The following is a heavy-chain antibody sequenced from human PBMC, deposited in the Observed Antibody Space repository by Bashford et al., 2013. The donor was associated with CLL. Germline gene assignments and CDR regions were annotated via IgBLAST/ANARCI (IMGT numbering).Heavy chain of an antibody. D-gene: IGHD2-2*01. Sequence: SVKVSCRLLEAPSAAMLSAGCDRPLDKGLEWMGGIIPIFGTANYAQKFQGRVTITADESTSTAYMELSSLRSEDTAVYYCARVIPDDIVVVPAAIYYYGMDVWG. V-gene: IGHV1-69*13. CDR2: IIPIFGTA. J-gene: IGHJ6*01. CDR1: EAPSAAML. CDR3: ARVIPDDIVVVPAAIYYYGMDV.